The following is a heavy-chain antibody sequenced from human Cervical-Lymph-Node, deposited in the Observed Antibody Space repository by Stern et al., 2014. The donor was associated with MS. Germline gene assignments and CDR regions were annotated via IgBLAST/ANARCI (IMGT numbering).Heavy chain of an antibody. V-gene: IGHV3-23*04. Sequence: VQLVESGGGLAHPGRSLRLSCAASEFTFSTYAMTWVRQAPGKGLEWVATISASGNSTYFADSVKGRFTVSRDNSNNTVYLQMSNLTAEDTAIYFCAKDDGYIGFDYWGQGTPVTVSS. CDR2: ISASGNST. J-gene: IGHJ4*02. D-gene: IGHD5-18*01. CDR3: AKDDGYIGFDY. CDR1: EFTFSTYA.